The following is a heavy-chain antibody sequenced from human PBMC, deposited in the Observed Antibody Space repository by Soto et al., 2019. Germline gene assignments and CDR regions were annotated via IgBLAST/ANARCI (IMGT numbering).Heavy chain of an antibody. D-gene: IGHD6-13*01. Sequence: ASVKVSCKASGYTFTSYGISWVRQAPGQGLEWMGWISAYNGNTNYAQKLQGRVTMTTDTSTSTAYMELRSLRSDDTAVYYCARDARADAAAGTGWFDPWGQGTLVTVSS. J-gene: IGHJ5*02. CDR3: ARDARADAAAGTGWFDP. CDR1: GYTFTSYG. CDR2: ISAYNGNT. V-gene: IGHV1-18*01.